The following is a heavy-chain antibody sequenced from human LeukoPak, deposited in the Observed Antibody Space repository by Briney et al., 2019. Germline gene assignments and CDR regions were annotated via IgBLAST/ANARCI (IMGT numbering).Heavy chain of an antibody. CDR2: INPSGGST. J-gene: IGHJ4*02. Sequence: GASVKVSCKASGYTFTSYYMHWVRQAPGRRLEWMGIINPSGGSTSYPQKFQGRVTMTRNTSTSTVYMELSSLRSEDTAVYYCAREGWLQSIDYWGQGTLVTVSS. CDR1: GYTFTSYY. V-gene: IGHV1-46*01. CDR3: AREGWLQSIDY. D-gene: IGHD5-24*01.